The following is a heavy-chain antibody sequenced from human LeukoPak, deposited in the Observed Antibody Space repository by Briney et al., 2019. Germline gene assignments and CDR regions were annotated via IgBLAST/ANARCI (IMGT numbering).Heavy chain of an antibody. Sequence: GGSLRLSCAASGFTFSSYAMHWVRQAPGKGLEWVAVISYDGSNKYYADSVKGRFTISRDNSKNTLYLQMNSLRAEDTAMYYCARDRARSGFDPWGQGTLVTVSS. CDR2: ISYDGSNK. J-gene: IGHJ5*02. CDR1: GFTFSSYA. V-gene: IGHV3-30-3*01. CDR3: ARDRARSGFDP. D-gene: IGHD1-14*01.